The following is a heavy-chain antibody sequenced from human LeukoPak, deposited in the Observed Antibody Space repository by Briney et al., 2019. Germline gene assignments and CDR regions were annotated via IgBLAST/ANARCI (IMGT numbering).Heavy chain of an antibody. D-gene: IGHD7-27*01. CDR3: AREVRTGVGYYYYGMDV. CDR2: ISAYNGNT. CDR1: GYTFTSYG. Sequence: ASVKVSCKASGYTFTSYGISWVRQAPGQGLEWMGWISAYNGNTNYAQKLQGRVTMTTDTSTSTAYMELRSLRSDDTAVYYCAREVRTGVGYYYYGMDVWGQGTTVTVSS. J-gene: IGHJ6*02. V-gene: IGHV1-18*01.